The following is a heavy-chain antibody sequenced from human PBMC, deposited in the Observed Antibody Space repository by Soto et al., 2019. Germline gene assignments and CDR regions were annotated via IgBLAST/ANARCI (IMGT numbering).Heavy chain of an antibody. CDR1: GFTLSNYA. CDR3: AKGVTYYDFWSGYFEY. D-gene: IGHD3-3*01. J-gene: IGHJ4*02. CDR2: ITGSGGST. V-gene: IGHV3-23*01. Sequence: PVGSLRLSCAASGFTLSNYAMSWVRQAPGQGLEWVSAITGSGGSTYYADSVKGRFTISRDTSQNTVYLQMNSLRAEDTAVYYCAKGVTYYDFWSGYFEYWGQGTLVTVSS.